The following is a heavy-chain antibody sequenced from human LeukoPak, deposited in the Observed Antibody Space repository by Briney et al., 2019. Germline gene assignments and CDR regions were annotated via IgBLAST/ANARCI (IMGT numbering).Heavy chain of an antibody. V-gene: IGHV1-2*02. CDR3: AGIAVAGQDLDY. CDR2: INPHSGGT. CDR1: GFTFTAYY. Sequence: ASVKVSCKASGFTFTAYYIHWVRQAPGQGLEWMGYINPHSGGTSSPQKFQGRVTMTTDTSISAAYMELSSLISDDTAVYYCAGIAVAGQDLDYWGQGTLVTVSS. D-gene: IGHD6-19*01. J-gene: IGHJ4*02.